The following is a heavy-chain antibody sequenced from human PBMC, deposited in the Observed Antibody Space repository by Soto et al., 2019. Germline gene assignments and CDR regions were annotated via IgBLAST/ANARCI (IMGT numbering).Heavy chain of an antibody. J-gene: IGHJ4*02. Sequence: SETLSLTCAVYGGSFSGYYWSWIRQPPGKGLEWIGYIYFNGNTNYNPSLKRRVTMSIDTSKKQFSLNLSSVTAADTAVYYCASVTFGGIVLAHWGQGALVTVSS. CDR1: GGSFSGYY. CDR3: ASVTFGGIVLAH. V-gene: IGHV4-34*11. D-gene: IGHD3-16*01. CDR2: IYFNGNT.